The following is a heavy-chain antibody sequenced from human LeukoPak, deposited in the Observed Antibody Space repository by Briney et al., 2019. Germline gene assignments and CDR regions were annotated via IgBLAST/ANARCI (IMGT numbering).Heavy chain of an antibody. J-gene: IGHJ4*02. V-gene: IGHV4-59*01. CDR2: IYYSGST. CDR1: GGSISSYY. D-gene: IGHD3-3*01. Sequence: SETLSLTCTVSGGSISSYYWSSIRQPPGKGLEWIGYIYYSGSTNYNPSLKSRVTISVDTSKNQFSLKLSSVTAADTAVYYCARGYYDFWSGYGPYFDYWGQGTLVTVSS. CDR3: ARGYYDFWSGYGPYFDY.